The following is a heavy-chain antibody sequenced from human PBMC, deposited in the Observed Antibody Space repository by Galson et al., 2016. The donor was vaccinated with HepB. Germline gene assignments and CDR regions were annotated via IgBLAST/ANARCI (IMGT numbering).Heavy chain of an antibody. CDR3: AGQHQGSESYDRHFDH. D-gene: IGHD3-10*01. J-gene: IGHJ4*02. CDR1: GYRFANYW. V-gene: IGHV5-51*01. Sequence: QSGAEVKKPGESLKISCKGSGYRFANYWIAWVRQMPGKGLEWMGIIYPDDSDTTYGPSFQGQVTISADKSISTAYLEWSSLKASDTDLYYCAGQHQGSESYDRHFDHWGRGTLVTVAS. CDR2: IYPDDSDT.